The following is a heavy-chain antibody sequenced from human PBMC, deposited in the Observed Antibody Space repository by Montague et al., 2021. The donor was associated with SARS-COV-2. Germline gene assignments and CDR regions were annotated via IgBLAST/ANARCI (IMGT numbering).Heavy chain of an antibody. CDR3: ARSVVGGTCRHTRWFDP. D-gene: IGHD3-16*01. V-gene: IGHV4-59*13. CDR2: TYYSGVA. CDR1: GDSMRSSY. Sequence: SETLSLTCTVSGDSMRSSYWNWSRQPPAKGLEHIGNTYYSGVANYNPTPRIRITISLDTYKNKYPLNLRSVTAADTAADYCARSVVGGTCRHTRWFDPWGQGTLVTVSS. J-gene: IGHJ5*02.